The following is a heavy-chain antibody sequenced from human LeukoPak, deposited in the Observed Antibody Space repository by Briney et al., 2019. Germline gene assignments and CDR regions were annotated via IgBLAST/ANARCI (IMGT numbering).Heavy chain of an antibody. V-gene: IGHV1-18*01. CDR2: ISANNGNT. D-gene: IGHD1-26*01. CDR1: GYTFTTYT. Sequence: GASVKVSCKTSGYTFTTYTITWVRQAPGQGLEWMGWISANNGNTNYAQKLQGRVTMTTDTSTSTAYMELRSLRSDDTAVYYCARAEGLELLDYWGQGTLVTVSS. CDR3: ARAEGLELLDY. J-gene: IGHJ4*02.